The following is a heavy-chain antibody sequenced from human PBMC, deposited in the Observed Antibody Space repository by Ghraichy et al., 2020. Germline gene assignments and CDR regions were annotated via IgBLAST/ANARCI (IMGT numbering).Heavy chain of an antibody. V-gene: IGHV3-11*03. J-gene: IGHJ4*02. CDR2: ISGSRTLI. D-gene: IGHD6-19*01. Sequence: GESLNISCAASGFNFNDYYVSWVRQAPGKGLEWISYISGSRTLINYVDSVKGRFTISRDNVKKSLYLQMNSLRADDTAIYYCVRFNDGWYYFDDWGQGTLVTVSS. CDR1: GFNFNDYY. CDR3: VRFNDGWYYFDD.